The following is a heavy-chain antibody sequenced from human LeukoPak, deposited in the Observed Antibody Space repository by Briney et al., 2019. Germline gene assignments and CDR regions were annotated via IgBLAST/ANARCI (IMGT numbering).Heavy chain of an antibody. CDR1: GGSINSGAYY. J-gene: IGHJ4*02. CDR2: IYYSGTT. CDR3: ARGESGTADFDY. V-gene: IGHV4-31*03. Sequence: PSETLSLTCTVSGGSINSGAYYWSWIRQHPGKGLEWIGYIYYSGTTYYNPSLKSRVTISVDTSKNQFSLNLNSVTAADTAVYYCARGESGTADFDYWGQGTLVTVSS.